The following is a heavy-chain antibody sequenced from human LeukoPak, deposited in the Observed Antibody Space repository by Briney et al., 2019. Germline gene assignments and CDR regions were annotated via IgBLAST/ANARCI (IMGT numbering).Heavy chain of an antibody. D-gene: IGHD6-19*01. J-gene: IGHJ6*03. CDR1: GGSFSGYY. Sequence: SETLSLTCAVYGGSFSGYYWSWIRQPPGKGLEWIGEINHSGSTNYNPSLKSRVTISVDTSKNQFSLKLSSVTAADTAVYYCARGTSGWYGSDYYYMDVWGKGTTVTISS. CDR3: ARGTSGWYGSDYYYMDV. CDR2: INHSGST. V-gene: IGHV4-34*01.